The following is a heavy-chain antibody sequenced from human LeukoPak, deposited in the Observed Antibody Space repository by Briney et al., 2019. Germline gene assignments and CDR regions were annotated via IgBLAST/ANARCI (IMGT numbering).Heavy chain of an antibody. CDR1: GFTFSSYA. D-gene: IGHD2/OR15-2a*01. V-gene: IGHV3-23*01. J-gene: IGHJ4*02. CDR2: ISGSDGST. Sequence: GGSLRLSCAASGFTFSSYAMSWVRQAPGKGLGWVSGISGSDGSTNYADSVKGRFAISRENSKNTLYLQMNSLRAEDTAVYYCAKDSAKKYDDYWGQGTLVTVSS. CDR3: AKDSAKKYDDY.